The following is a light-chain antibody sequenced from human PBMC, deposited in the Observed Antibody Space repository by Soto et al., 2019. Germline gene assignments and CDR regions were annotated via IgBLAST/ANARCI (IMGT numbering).Light chain of an antibody. J-gene: IGKJ1*01. CDR3: QQYSNWPPWT. CDR2: GAS. V-gene: IGKV3-15*01. CDR1: QSVSSN. Sequence: EIVITQSPATLSVSTGERATLSCRASQSVSSNLAWSQQKPGQAPRLLIYGASTRATGIPARFSGSGSGTEFTLTISSLQSEDFAVYYCQQYSNWPPWTFAQGAKVDIK.